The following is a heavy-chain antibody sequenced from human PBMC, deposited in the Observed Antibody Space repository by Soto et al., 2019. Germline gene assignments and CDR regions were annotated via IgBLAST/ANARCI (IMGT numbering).Heavy chain of an antibody. D-gene: IGHD3-10*01. CDR3: ARDENPMGGFDY. Sequence: SETLSLTCTVSGGSISRGGYYWSWIRQHPGKGLEWIGYIYFSGSTYYKPSLKSRVTISVDTSKNQFSLKLSSVTAADTAVYYCARDENPMGGFDYWGQGTLVTVSS. CDR2: IYFSGST. V-gene: IGHV4-31*03. CDR1: GGSISRGGYY. J-gene: IGHJ4*02.